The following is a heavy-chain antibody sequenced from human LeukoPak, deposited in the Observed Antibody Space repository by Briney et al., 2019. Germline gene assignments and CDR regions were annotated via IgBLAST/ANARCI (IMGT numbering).Heavy chain of an antibody. CDR3: ATCRDGYNCDLVY. Sequence: ASVKVSCKVSGYTLTELSMHWVRQAPGKGLEWMGGFDPEGGKTIFTEEFQGRVTMTKDTSTDTAYMELSSLRSEDTAIYYCATCRDGYNCDLVYWGEGTLVTVSS. CDR1: GYTLTELS. D-gene: IGHD5-24*01. V-gene: IGHV1-24*01. J-gene: IGHJ4*02. CDR2: FDPEGGKT.